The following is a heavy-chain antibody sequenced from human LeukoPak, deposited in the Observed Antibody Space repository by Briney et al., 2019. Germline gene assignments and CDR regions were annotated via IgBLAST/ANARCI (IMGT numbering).Heavy chain of an antibody. V-gene: IGHV2-70*04. Sequence: SGPTLVNPTQTLTLTCTFSGFSLSTSGMRVSWIRQPPGKALEWLARIDWDDDKFYSTSLKTRLTISKDTSKNQVVLTMTNMDPVDTAPYYCARTSYSGSYSTKYYYFDYWGQGTLVTVSS. J-gene: IGHJ4*02. CDR3: ARTSYSGSYSTKYYYFDY. CDR2: IDWDDDK. CDR1: GFSLSTSGMR. D-gene: IGHD1-26*01.